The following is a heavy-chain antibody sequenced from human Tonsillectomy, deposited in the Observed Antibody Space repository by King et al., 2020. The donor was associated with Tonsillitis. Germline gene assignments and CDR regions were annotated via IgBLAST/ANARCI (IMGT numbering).Heavy chain of an antibody. CDR2: ISSSNSYI. V-gene: IGHV3-21*01. Sequence: VQLVESGGGLVKPGGSLRLSCAASGFTFSSYSINWVRQAPGKGLEWVSSISSSNSYIYYVDSVKGRFTISRDNAKNSLYLQMNSLRAEDTAVYYCAKPGRGGGSGSYYLNGGYYFDYWGQGTLVTVSS. CDR1: GFTFSSYS. D-gene: IGHD3-10*01. J-gene: IGHJ4*02. CDR3: AKPGRGGGSGSYYLNGGYYFDY.